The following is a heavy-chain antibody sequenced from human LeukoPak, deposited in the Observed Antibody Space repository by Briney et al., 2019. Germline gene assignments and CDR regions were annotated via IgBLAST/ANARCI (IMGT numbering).Heavy chain of an antibody. CDR2: IYYSGST. J-gene: IGHJ5*02. CDR3: ASADYNRLAGSYRFDP. Sequence: SETLSLTCTVSGGSISSSSYYWGWIRQPPGKGLEWIGSIYYSGSTYYNPSLESRVTISVDTSKTQFSLKLSSVTAADTAIYYCASADYNRLAGSYRFDPWGQGTLVTVSS. V-gene: IGHV4-39*07. CDR1: GGSISSSSYY. D-gene: IGHD3-10*01.